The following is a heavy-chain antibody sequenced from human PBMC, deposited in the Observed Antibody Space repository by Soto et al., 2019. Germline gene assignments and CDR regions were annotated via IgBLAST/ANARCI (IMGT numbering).Heavy chain of an antibody. V-gene: IGHV1-8*01. CDR3: ARDGERDTGLNFYYYLHGMDA. CDR2: MNPNSGNT. CDR1: GYTFTSYD. D-gene: IGHD1-1*01. J-gene: IGHJ6*02. Sequence: ASVKVSCKASGYTFTSYDINWVRQATGQGLEWMGWMNPNSGNTGYAQKFQGRVTMTRNTSISTAYMELSSLRSEDTAVYYCARDGERDTGLNFYYYLHGMDAWGQGTRVTV.